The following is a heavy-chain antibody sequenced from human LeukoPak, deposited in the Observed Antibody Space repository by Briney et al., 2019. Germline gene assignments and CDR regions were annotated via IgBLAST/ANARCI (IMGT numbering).Heavy chain of an antibody. CDR1: GGSISSGGYY. Sequence: SETLSLTCTVSGGSISSGGYYWSWIRQHPGKGLEWIGYIYYSGSTYYNPSLKSRVTISVDTSKNQFSLKLSSVTAADTAVYYCARAVSGYGYYFDYWGQGTLVTVSS. CDR2: IYYSGST. D-gene: IGHD2-15*01. J-gene: IGHJ4*02. CDR3: ARAVSGYGYYFDY. V-gene: IGHV4-31*03.